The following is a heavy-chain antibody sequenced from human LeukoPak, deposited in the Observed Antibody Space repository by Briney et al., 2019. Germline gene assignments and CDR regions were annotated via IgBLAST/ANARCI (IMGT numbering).Heavy chain of an antibody. CDR3: VYACDYGPLNPFHF. CDR2: ISSRADTI. Sequence: GGSLRLSCATSGFTFISHEMSWLRQAPGKGLQWIAYISSRADTIYYAESVKGRFTVSRDYSKDSLHLQMTSLRAEDTAVYYCVYACDYGPLNPFHFWAQGTRVAVSS. V-gene: IGHV3-48*03. CDR1: GFTFISHE. J-gene: IGHJ4*02. D-gene: IGHD4-17*01.